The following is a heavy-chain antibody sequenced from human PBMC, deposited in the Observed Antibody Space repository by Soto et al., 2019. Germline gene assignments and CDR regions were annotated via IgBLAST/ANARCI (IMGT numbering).Heavy chain of an antibody. V-gene: IGHV4-31*03. CDR2: IYYSGST. J-gene: IGHJ6*02. CDR3: ARAPIPNWNYYGMDV. CDR1: GGSVNSGGYH. Sequence: SETLSLTCTVSGGSVNSGGYHWIWIRQHPGKGLEWIGDIYYSGSTYYNPSLKSRVTISIDTSTNHFSLHLSALTAADTAVYYCARAPIPNWNYYGMDVWGQGTTVTVSS. D-gene: IGHD1-1*01.